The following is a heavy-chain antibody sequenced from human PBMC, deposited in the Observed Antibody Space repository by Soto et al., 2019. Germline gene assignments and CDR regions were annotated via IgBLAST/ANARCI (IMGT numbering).Heavy chain of an antibody. J-gene: IGHJ5*02. V-gene: IGHV4-31*11. CDR2: IAYSGDT. CDR3: ARDFERSAIGP. Sequence: SVTLSDNWAVSGAYITGADSYWFWIRKHPGKGLEWIGYIAYSGDTYYNPSLRSRVTISADRSENKFSLTLKSVTAADTAVYFCARDFERSAIGPWGQGTSVTVS. CDR1: GAYITGADSY. D-gene: IGHD3-9*01.